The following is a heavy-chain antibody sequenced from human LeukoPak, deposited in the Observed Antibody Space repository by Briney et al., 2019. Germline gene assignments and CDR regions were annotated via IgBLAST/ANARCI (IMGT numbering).Heavy chain of an antibody. V-gene: IGHV1-2*02. CDR1: GYTFTGYY. CDR2: INPNSGGT. J-gene: IGHJ5*02. CDR3: ARGRKPFSGTAIYSGNWFDP. D-gene: IGHD3-10*02. Sequence: ASVKVSCKASGYTFTGYYMHWVRQAPGQGLEWMGWINPNSGGTNYAQKLQGRVTMTRDTSISTAYMDLSRLRSDDTAVYYCARGRKPFSGTAIYSGNWFDPWGQGTLVTVSS.